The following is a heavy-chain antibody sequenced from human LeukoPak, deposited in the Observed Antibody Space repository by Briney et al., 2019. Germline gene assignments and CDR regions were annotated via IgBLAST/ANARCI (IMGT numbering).Heavy chain of an antibody. CDR3: ANPLPRSQSSSWPFDY. V-gene: IGHV3-23*01. J-gene: IGHJ4*02. Sequence: GGSLRLSCATFGFTFSSYAMTWVRQAPGKGLEWVSTISISGGTTYYADSVKGRFTISRDNSKNTLYLQMNSLRAEDTAVYYCANPLPRSQSSSWPFDYWGQGTLVTVSS. CDR1: GFTFSSYA. CDR2: ISISGGTT. D-gene: IGHD6-13*01.